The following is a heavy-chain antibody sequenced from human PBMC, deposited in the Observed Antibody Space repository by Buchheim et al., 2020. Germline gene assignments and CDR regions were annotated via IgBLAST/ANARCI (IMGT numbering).Heavy chain of an antibody. CDR3: ASCTIFGRRNDFDY. CDR1: GFTFNGYL. D-gene: IGHD3-3*01. CDR2: ISSDGIWT. Sequence: EVQLVEAGGGLVQPGGSLRLSCAASGFTFNGYLMHWVRQVPGKGLEWVSRISSDGIWTAYADSVKGRFTISRDNAKNTLYLQMNSLRAEDTAVYYCASCTIFGRRNDFDYWGQGTL. V-gene: IGHV3-74*01. J-gene: IGHJ4*02.